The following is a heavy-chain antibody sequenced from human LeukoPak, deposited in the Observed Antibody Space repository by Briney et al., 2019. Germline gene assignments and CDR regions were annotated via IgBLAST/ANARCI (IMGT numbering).Heavy chain of an antibody. J-gene: IGHJ6*03. Sequence: SETLSLTCTVSGGSISSGFYYWSWIRQPAGKGLEWIGRIYTSGSTNYNPSLKSRVTISVDTSNNQFSLKLSSVTAADTAVYYCARTTEGGYTYDYFYYYYMDVWGKGTTVTISS. CDR2: IYTSGST. CDR1: GGSISSGFYY. CDR3: ARTTEGGYTYDYFYYYYMDV. D-gene: IGHD5-18*01. V-gene: IGHV4-61*02.